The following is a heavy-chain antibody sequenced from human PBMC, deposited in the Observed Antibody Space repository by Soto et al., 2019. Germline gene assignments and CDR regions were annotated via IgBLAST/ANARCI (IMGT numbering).Heavy chain of an antibody. CDR3: VKVVGSPMAVAGTDAFDI. J-gene: IGHJ3*02. D-gene: IGHD6-19*01. CDR2: IWYDGSNK. CDR1: GFTFSSYG. Sequence: QVQLVESGGGVVQPGRSLRLSCAASGFTFSSYGMHWVRQAPGKGLEWVAVIWYDGSNKYYADSVKGRFTISRDNSKNTLYLQMNSLRAEDTAVYYCVKVVGSPMAVAGTDAFDIWGQGTMVTVSS. V-gene: IGHV3-33*01.